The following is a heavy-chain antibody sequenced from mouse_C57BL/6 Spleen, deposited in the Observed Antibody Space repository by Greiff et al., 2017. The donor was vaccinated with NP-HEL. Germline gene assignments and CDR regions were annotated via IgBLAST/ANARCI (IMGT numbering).Heavy chain of an antibody. D-gene: IGHD2-2*01. CDR1: GFTFSDYG. J-gene: IGHJ2*01. Sequence: VQVVESGGGLVKPGGSLKLSCAASGFTFSDYGMHWVRQAPEKGLEWVAYISSGSSTIYYADTVKGRFTISRDNAKNTLFRQMTSLRSEDTAMDYCARGYNRRLDYWGQGTTLTVSS. V-gene: IGHV5-17*01. CDR2: ISSGSSTI. CDR3: ARGYNRRLDY.